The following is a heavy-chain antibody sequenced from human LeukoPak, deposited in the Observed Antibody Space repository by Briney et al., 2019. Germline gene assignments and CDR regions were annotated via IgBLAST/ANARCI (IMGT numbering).Heavy chain of an antibody. Sequence: PSETLSLTCTVSGGAISSNKYYWGWIRQPPGKGLEWIGSIYYSGSTYYNPTLKSRVTIFVDTSKNQFPLKLSSVTAADTAVYYCATPYSGGYHGLDIWGQGTMVTVSS. CDR1: GGAISSNKYY. J-gene: IGHJ3*02. CDR2: IYYSGST. CDR3: ATPYSGGYHGLDI. D-gene: IGHD1-26*01. V-gene: IGHV4-39*01.